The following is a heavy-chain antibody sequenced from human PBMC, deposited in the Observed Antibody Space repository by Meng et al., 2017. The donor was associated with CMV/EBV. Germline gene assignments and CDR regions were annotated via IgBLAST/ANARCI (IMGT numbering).Heavy chain of an antibody. D-gene: IGHD3-9*01. CDR2: IKQDGSEK. CDR3: ARASSILTGYYYY. J-gene: IGHJ4*02. CDR1: GFTFSSYW. Sequence: GGDLRLSCAASGFTFSSYWMSWVRQAPGKGLEWVANIKQDGSEKYYVDSVKGRFTISRDNAKNSLYLQMNSLRAEDTAVYYCARASSILTGYYYYWGQGTLVTVSS. V-gene: IGHV3-7*01.